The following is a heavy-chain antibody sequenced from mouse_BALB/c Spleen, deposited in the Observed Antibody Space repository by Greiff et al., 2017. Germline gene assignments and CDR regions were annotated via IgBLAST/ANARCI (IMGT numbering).Heavy chain of an antibody. CDR1: GFSLTSYG. Sequence: VQLQQSGPGLVAPSQSLSITCTVSGFSLTSYGVHWVRQPPGKGLEWLGVIWAGGSTNYNSALMSRLSISKDNSKSQVFLKMNSLQTDDTAMYYCARDLDYGNYAWFAYWGQGTLVTVSA. CDR2: IWAGGST. J-gene: IGHJ3*01. CDR3: ARDLDYGNYAWFAY. V-gene: IGHV2-9*02. D-gene: IGHD2-1*01.